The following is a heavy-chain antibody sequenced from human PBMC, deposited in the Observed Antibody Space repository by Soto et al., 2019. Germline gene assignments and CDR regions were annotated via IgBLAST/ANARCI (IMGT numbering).Heavy chain of an antibody. CDR3: ARAPKVSGSSQTRPDF. J-gene: IGHJ4*02. CDR2: ISQSGNT. V-gene: IGHV4-34*01. Sequence: PSETLSLTCSIYIGSFSGYYWSWIRQPPGKGLEWIGEISQSGNTNYSPSLKSRVSISIDTSKKQFSLDLASVSAADTAVYYCARAPKVSGSSQTRPDFWGQGTLVTVS. CDR1: IGSFSGYY. D-gene: IGHD6-6*01.